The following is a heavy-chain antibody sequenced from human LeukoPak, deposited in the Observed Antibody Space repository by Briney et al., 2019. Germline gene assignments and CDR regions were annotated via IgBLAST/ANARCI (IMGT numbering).Heavy chain of an antibody. CDR1: GGSISSYY. CDR2: IFYSGST. D-gene: IGHD5-12*01. Sequence: PSETLSLTCTVSGGSISSYYWSWIRQPPGKGLEWIGYIFYSGSTNYNPSLKSRVTISVDTSRNQFSLKLSSVTAADTAVYYCARGAAHSGYGFDPWGQGTLVTVSS. J-gene: IGHJ5*02. V-gene: IGHV4-59*01. CDR3: ARGAAHSGYGFDP.